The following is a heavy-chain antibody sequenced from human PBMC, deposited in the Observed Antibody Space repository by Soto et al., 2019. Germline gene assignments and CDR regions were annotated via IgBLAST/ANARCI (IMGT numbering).Heavy chain of an antibody. CDR1: GFSFENYG. D-gene: IGHD5-12*01. J-gene: IGHJ6*02. CDR3: ANLWGDGYNLGQDYNGMDV. CDR2: ICYDGSLQ. V-gene: IGHV3-33*06. Sequence: QVQMVESGGGVVQPGRSLRLSCAASGFSFENYGMHWVRQAPGRGLEWVAIICYDGSLQYYAAAVKGRFTISRDNSKNTLYLEMNSLRADDTAVYYCANLWGDGYNLGQDYNGMDVWGQGTTVIVSS.